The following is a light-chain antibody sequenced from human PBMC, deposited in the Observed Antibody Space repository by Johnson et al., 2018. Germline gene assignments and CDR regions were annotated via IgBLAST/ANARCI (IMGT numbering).Light chain of an antibody. J-gene: IGLJ1*01. CDR2: ENN. V-gene: IGLV1-51*02. CDR1: SSNIGYNY. CDR3: GTWDSSLSAGNV. Sequence: QSVLTQPPSVSAAPGQKVTISCSGSSSNIGYNYVSWYQQLPGPAPKLLIYENNKRPSGIPDRFSGSKSGTSATLGITGLQTGDEADYYCGTWDSSLSAGNVFGTGTKVTVL.